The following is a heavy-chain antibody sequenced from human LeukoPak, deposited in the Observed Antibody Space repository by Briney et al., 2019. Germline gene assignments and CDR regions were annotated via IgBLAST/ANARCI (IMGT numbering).Heavy chain of an antibody. V-gene: IGHV3-21*06. Sequence: GGSLRLSCAASGFTFSSFSMNWVRQAPGKGLEWVSSIDNSGTNIYYADSLKGRFTISRDNAKNSLYLEMNSLRAEDTAVYFCARDRGSGWYGDLGYWGQGTLVTVSS. J-gene: IGHJ4*02. CDR2: IDNSGTNI. D-gene: IGHD6-19*01. CDR1: GFTFSSFS. CDR3: ARDRGSGWYGDLGY.